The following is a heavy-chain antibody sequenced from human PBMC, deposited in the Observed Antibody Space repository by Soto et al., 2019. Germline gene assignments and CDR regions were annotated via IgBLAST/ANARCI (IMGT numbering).Heavy chain of an antibody. CDR3: AAPITIFGVVTANYYYYGMDV. CDR1: GSTFRSSE. Sequence: LRLSCAASGSTFRSSEMHWVRQAPGKGLEWVSYISKSSSVIYYADSVKGRFTISRDNAKNLLYLQMNSLRSEDTAVYYCAAPITIFGVVTANYYYYGMDVWGQGTTVTVSS. CDR2: ISKSSSVI. D-gene: IGHD3-3*01. V-gene: IGHV3-48*03. J-gene: IGHJ6*02.